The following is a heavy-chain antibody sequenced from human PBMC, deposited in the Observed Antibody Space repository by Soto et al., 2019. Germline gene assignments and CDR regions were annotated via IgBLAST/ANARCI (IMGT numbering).Heavy chain of an antibody. D-gene: IGHD3-16*02. V-gene: IGHV3-21*01. J-gene: IGHJ3*02. Sequence: GGSLRLSCAASGFTFSSYSMNWVRQAPGKGLEWVSSISSSSSYIYYADSVKGRFTISRDNAKNSLYLQMNSLRAEDTAVYYCARDTPYDYIWGSYRRTPNDAFDIWGQGTMVTVSS. CDR3: ARDTPYDYIWGSYRRTPNDAFDI. CDR2: ISSSSSYI. CDR1: GFTFSSYS.